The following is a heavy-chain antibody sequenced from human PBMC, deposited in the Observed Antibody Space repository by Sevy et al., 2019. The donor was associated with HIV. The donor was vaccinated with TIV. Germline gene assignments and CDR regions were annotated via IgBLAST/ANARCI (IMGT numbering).Heavy chain of an antibody. CDR3: AKDYCDFSLSYCYSYNGMDV. Sequence: GGSLRLSCAASGFSFSNYGMHWVRQAPGKGLEWVSVISHDGSDNYYADSVKGRFTMSRDNSKNTLFLQMNSLRAEDTDVYYCAKDYCDFSLSYCYSYNGMDVWGQGTTVTVSS. V-gene: IGHV3-30*18. CDR1: GFSFSNYG. D-gene: IGHD3-3*01. J-gene: IGHJ6*02. CDR2: ISHDGSDN.